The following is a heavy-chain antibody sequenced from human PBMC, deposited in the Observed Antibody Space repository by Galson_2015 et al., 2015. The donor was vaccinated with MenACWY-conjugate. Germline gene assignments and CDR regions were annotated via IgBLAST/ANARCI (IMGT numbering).Heavy chain of an antibody. CDR1: GGSFSGYY. CDR3: ARVSLVVVAATRTTLFDY. J-gene: IGHJ4*02. V-gene: IGHV4-34*01. CDR2: INHSGST. D-gene: IGHD2-15*01. Sequence: SETLSLTCAVYGGSFSGYYWSWIRQPPGKGLEWIGEINHSGSTNYNPSLKSRVTISVDTSKNQFSLKLSSVTAADTAVYYCARVSLVVVAATRTTLFDYWGQGTLVTVSS.